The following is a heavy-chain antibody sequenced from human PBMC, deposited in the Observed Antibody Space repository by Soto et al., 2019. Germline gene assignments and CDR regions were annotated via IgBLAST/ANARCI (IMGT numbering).Heavy chain of an antibody. Sequence: GGSLRLSCAASGFIFSNYAMSWVRQAPGKGLEWVAGMGGANGDTYYADSVRGRFAISRDNSKSTLCLQMSSLRAEDTAVYYCARGFSAGKGSPPDFWGQGSLVTVSS. CDR2: MGGANGDT. J-gene: IGHJ4*02. V-gene: IGHV3-23*01. CDR3: ARGFSAGKGSPPDF. CDR1: GFIFSNYA. D-gene: IGHD6-13*01.